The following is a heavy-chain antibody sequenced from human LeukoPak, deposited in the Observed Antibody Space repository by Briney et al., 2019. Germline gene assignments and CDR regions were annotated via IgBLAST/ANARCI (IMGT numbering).Heavy chain of an antibody. CDR2: ISAHNGNT. J-gene: IGHJ4*02. CDR1: GYTFTTYG. CDR3: ARGGTSWSFDY. V-gene: IGHV1-18*01. Sequence: GASVKVSCKASGYTFTTYGISWVRQAPGHGLEWMGWISAHNGNTNYAQKPQGRVTMTTDTSTSTAYMELRSLRSDDTAVYYCARGGTSWSFDYWGQGTLGTVSS. D-gene: IGHD6-13*01.